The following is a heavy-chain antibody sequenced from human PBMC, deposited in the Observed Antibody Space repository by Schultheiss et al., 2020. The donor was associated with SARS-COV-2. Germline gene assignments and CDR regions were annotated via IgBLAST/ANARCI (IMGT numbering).Heavy chain of an antibody. V-gene: IGHV3-74*01. CDR2: INADGSST. J-gene: IGHJ4*02. CDR1: GFTFSSYW. D-gene: IGHD3-10*01. Sequence: GGSLRLSCAASGFTFSSYWMHWVRQAPGKGPVWVSRINADGSSTTYADSVKGRFTISRDNSKNTLYLQMNSLRAEDTAVYYCAKNSNSGIFDYWGQGTLVTVSS. CDR3: AKNSNSGIFDY.